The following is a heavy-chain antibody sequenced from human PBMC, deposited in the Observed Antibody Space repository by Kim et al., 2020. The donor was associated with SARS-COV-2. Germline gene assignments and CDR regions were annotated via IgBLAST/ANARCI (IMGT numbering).Heavy chain of an antibody. Sequence: VSSRFTISRDNSKNTLYLQMNGLRAEDTAVYYCGKDRFGSGSKGGAFDVWGQGTMVTVSS. D-gene: IGHD3-10*01. J-gene: IGHJ3*01. CDR3: GKDRFGSGSKGGAFDV. V-gene: IGHV3-23*01.